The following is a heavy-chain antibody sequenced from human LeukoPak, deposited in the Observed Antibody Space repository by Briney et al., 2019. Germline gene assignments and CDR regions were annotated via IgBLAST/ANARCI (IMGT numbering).Heavy chain of an antibody. CDR2: IYPGDSDT. D-gene: IGHD5-18*01. Sequence: PGESLKISCKGSGYSFTSYWIGWVRPLPGKGLEWMGIIYPGDSDTRYSPSFQGQVTISADKSISTAYLQWSSLKASDTAMYYCARPRPGYSYGYGAFDIWGQGTMVTVSS. CDR1: GYSFTSYW. CDR3: ARPRPGYSYGYGAFDI. J-gene: IGHJ3*02. V-gene: IGHV5-51*01.